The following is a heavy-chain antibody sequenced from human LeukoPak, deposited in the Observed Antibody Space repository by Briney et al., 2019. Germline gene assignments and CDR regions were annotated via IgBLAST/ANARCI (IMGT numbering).Heavy chain of an antibody. Sequence: HPGGSLRLSCAASGFIFSSYGMHWVRQAPGKGLEWVAFIRYDGSKKYYADSVKGRFTISRDNSKNTLYLQMNSLRAEDTAVYYCAKDFPLERGSFDYWGQGTLVTVSS. CDR2: IRYDGSKK. D-gene: IGHD1-1*01. J-gene: IGHJ4*02. CDR1: GFIFSSYG. CDR3: AKDFPLERGSFDY. V-gene: IGHV3-30*02.